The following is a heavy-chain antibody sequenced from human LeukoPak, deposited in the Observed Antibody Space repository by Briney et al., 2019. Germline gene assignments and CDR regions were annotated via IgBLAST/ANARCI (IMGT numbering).Heavy chain of an antibody. D-gene: IGHD6-19*01. V-gene: IGHV4-59*01. Sequence: LSETLCLTPAVSGGSISSYYWSSIRQPPGKGLWWIGYIYYSRNTNYKPALKSRVTISVDTSNSQFSLKLSSVTAADTAVYYCARERGAGPFDYWGQGTLVTVSS. CDR2: IYYSRNT. J-gene: IGHJ4*02. CDR3: ARERGAGPFDY. CDR1: GGSISSYY.